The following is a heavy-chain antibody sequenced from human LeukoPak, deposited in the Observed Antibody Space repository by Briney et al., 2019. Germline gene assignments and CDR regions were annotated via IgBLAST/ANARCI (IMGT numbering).Heavy chain of an antibody. Sequence: SETLSLTCTVSGGSISSSSYYWGWIRQPPGKVLEWSGSIYCSGSTYYTPSHKSRVTISVDTSKTQFSLKLSSVTAADTAVYYCARMYSSSWYGVYYFDYWGQGTLVTVSS. J-gene: IGHJ4*02. D-gene: IGHD6-13*01. CDR1: GGSISSSSYY. CDR2: IYCSGST. V-gene: IGHV4-39*01. CDR3: ARMYSSSWYGVYYFDY.